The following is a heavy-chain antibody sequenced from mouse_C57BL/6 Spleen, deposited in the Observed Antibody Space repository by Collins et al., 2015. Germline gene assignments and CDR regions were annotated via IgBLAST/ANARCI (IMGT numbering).Heavy chain of an antibody. CDR2: IWRGGST. J-gene: IGHJ4*01. CDR1: GFSLTSYG. Sequence: QVQLKQSGPSLVQPSQSLSITCTVSGFSLTSYGVHWVRQSPGKGLEWLGVIWRGGSTDYNAAFMSRLSITKDNSKSQVFFKMNSLQADDTAIYYCAKANWDPSYAMDYWGQGTSVTVSS. D-gene: IGHD4-1*01. CDR3: AKANWDPSYAMDY. V-gene: IGHV2-5-1*01.